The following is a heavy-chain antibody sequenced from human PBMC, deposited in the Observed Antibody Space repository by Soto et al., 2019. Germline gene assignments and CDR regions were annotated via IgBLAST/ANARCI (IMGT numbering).Heavy chain of an antibody. J-gene: IGHJ5*02. CDR1: GYTFTSYD. CDR3: ARPLISHNWFDP. CDR2: MNPNSGNT. V-gene: IGHV1-8*01. Sequence: QVQLVQSGAEVKKPGTSVKVSCKASGYTFTSYDINWVRQATGQGLEWMGWMNPNSGNTGYAQKFQGRVTMTRNTSISTAYMELSSLRSEDTAVYYCARPLISHNWFDPWGQGTLVTVSS.